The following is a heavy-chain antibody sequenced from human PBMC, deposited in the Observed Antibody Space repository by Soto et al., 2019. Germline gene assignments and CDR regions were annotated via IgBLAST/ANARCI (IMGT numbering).Heavy chain of an antibody. V-gene: IGHV3-30*01. CDR2: ISYDGRHQ. J-gene: IGHJ2*01. CDR1: GFTFSSYA. Sequence: QVSLVESGGGVVQPGRSLRLSCTASGFTFSSYALHWVRQAPGKGLVWVTVISYDGRHQYYADSVRGRFTISRDNSQNTVYLQMNSLRTDDTALYYCARGLRASFGTGIKSGAGHVDLWGRGTLLTVSS. CDR3: ARGLRASFGTGIKSGAGHVDL. D-gene: IGHD3-10*01.